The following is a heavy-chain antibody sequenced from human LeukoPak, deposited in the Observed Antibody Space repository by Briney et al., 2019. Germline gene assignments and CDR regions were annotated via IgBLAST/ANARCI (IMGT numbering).Heavy chain of an antibody. CDR2: IYDSGIT. Sequence: SETLSLTCTVSGGSISSYYWSWIRQPPGKGLQWIGYIYDSGITNYNPSLKSRVTISVDTSKNLFSLKMTSVTAADTAVYYCAREGNGYRIGAAGTTRFDPWGQGTLVTVSS. CDR1: GGSISSYY. V-gene: IGHV4-4*08. CDR3: AREGNGYRIGAAGTTRFDP. D-gene: IGHD6-13*01. J-gene: IGHJ5*02.